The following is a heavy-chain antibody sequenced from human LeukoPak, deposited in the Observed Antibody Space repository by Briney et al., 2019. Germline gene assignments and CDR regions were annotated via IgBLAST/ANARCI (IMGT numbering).Heavy chain of an antibody. J-gene: IGHJ4*02. V-gene: IGHV3-23*01. Sequence: GGSLRLSCAASGFSFGSHPMNWVRQAPGKGREWVSGITGSGDYTYYIDSVQGRFTISRDNSKNMLFLQMNSLRAEDTAVYYCARGVMAARLYYFDYWGRGILVTVSS. D-gene: IGHD2-21*01. CDR3: ARGVMAARLYYFDY. CDR1: GFSFGSHP. CDR2: ITGSGDYT.